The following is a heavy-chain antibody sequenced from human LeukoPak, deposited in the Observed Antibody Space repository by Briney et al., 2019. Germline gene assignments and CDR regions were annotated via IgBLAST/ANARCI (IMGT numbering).Heavy chain of an antibody. J-gene: IGHJ3*02. D-gene: IGHD5-24*01. Sequence: ASVKVSCKASRYTFSNYDINWVRQATGQGLEWMGWMSPNSGNTGYAQKFQGRVTMTRNTSISTAYMELSSLRSEDTAVYYCARNGYPYDAFDIWGQGTMVTVSS. CDR3: ARNGYPYDAFDI. CDR1: RYTFSNYD. V-gene: IGHV1-8*01. CDR2: MSPNSGNT.